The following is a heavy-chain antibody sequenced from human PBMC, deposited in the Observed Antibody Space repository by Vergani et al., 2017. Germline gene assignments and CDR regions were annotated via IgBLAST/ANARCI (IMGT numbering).Heavy chain of an antibody. V-gene: IGHV1-69*01. Sequence: QVQLVQSGAEVKKPGSSVKVSCKASGVTFSSYAISWVRQAPGQGLEWMGGIIPIFGTANYAQKFQGRVTITADESTSTAYMELSSLRSEDTAVYYCAREGVAYCSSTSCYTHWFDPWGQGTLVTVSS. D-gene: IGHD2-2*02. J-gene: IGHJ5*02. CDR1: GVTFSSYA. CDR2: IIPIFGTA. CDR3: AREGVAYCSSTSCYTHWFDP.